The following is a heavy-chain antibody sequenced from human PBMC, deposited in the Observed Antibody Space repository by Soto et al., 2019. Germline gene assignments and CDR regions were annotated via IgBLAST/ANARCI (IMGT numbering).Heavy chain of an antibody. CDR1: GGSISSGDYY. CDR3: ARVRIAAAGLFDY. CDR2: IYYSGST. D-gene: IGHD6-13*01. J-gene: IGHJ4*02. V-gene: IGHV4-30-4*01. Sequence: LCGGSISSGDYYWSWIRQPPGKGLEWIGYIYYSGSTYYNPSLKSRVTISVDTSKNQFSLKLSSVTAADTAVYYCARVRIAAAGLFDYWGQGTLVTVSS.